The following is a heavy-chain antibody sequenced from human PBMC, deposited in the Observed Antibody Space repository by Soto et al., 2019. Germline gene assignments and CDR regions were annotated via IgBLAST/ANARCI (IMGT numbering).Heavy chain of an antibody. V-gene: IGHV1-24*01. Sequence: ASVKVSCKVSGYTLTELSMHWVRQAPGKGLEWMGGFDPEDGETIYAQKFQGRVTMTEDTSTDTAYMELSSLRSEDTAVYYCATNRYCSGGSCYSVYWGQGTLVTVSS. D-gene: IGHD2-15*01. CDR2: FDPEDGET. CDR3: ATNRYCSGGSCYSVY. J-gene: IGHJ4*02. CDR1: GYTLTELS.